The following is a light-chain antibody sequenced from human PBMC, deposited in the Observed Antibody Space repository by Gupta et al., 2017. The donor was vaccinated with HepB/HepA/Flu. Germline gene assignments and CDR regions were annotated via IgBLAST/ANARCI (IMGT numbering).Light chain of an antibody. J-gene: IGKJ3*01. CDR3: QQYGNSPFT. CDR2: AAS. V-gene: IGKV3-20*01. CDR1: QSVGANF. Sequence: ENVLTQSPGTLSLSPGERASLSCRASQSVGANFVAWYQQKPGQAPRLLIYAASNRATGVPERCSGSGSVTDFTLTISKLEAEDFAVYYCQQYGNSPFTFGPGTKVDLK.